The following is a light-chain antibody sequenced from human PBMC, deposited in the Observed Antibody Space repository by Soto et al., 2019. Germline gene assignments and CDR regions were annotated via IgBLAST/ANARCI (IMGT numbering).Light chain of an antibody. Sequence: QSALTQPASMSGSPGQSITISCTGTRTDAGGYNYVSWYQQHPAKVPKLLIYEVSNRPSGVSNRFSGSKSGSTASLTISGLQPEDEGDYYCSSYTRSNTWVFGGGTKL. CDR2: EVS. V-gene: IGLV2-14*01. CDR1: RTDAGGYNY. J-gene: IGLJ3*02. CDR3: SSYTRSNTWV.